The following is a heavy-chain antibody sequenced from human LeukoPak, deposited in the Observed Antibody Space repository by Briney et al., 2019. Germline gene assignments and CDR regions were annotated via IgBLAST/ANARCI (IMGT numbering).Heavy chain of an antibody. D-gene: IGHD2-8*01. CDR1: GGSISSSSYY. CDR2: IYYSGST. Sequence: PSETLSLTCTVSGGSISSSSYYWGWIRQPPGKGLEWIGSIYYSGSTYYNPSLKSRVTISVDTSKNQFSLKLSSVTAADTAVYYCARDHEGYCTNGVCYRLRGNWFDPWGQGTLVTVSS. V-gene: IGHV4-39*07. J-gene: IGHJ5*02. CDR3: ARDHEGYCTNGVCYRLRGNWFDP.